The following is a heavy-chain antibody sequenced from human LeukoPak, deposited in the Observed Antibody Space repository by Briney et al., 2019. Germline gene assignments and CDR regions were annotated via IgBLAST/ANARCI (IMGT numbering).Heavy chain of an antibody. CDR1: GFRFSTFW. CDR2: INQNGGVK. CDR3: ATSDDAAGTS. Sequence: GGSLRLSCAASGFRFSTFWMSWVRQAPGKGLDWVANINQNGGVKHYADSVKGRFTISRDNAKDSLYLQMTSLRADDTAVYYCATSDDAAGTSWGQGTLVTVSS. J-gene: IGHJ5*02. D-gene: IGHD6-25*01. V-gene: IGHV3-7*01.